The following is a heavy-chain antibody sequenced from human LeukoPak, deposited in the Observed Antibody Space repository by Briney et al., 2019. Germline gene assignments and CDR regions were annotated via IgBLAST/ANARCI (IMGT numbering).Heavy chain of an antibody. V-gene: IGHV3-30*18. D-gene: IGHD2-2*01. Sequence: PGGSLRLSCAASGFTFSSYGMHWVRQAPGKGLEWVAVISYDGRNSYYADSVKGRFTISRDNSKNTLYLQMNSLKTEDTAVYYCAKDRLVVAPAAMTSNFDFWGQGTLVTVSS. CDR3: AKDRLVVAPAAMTSNFDF. CDR1: GFTFSSYG. CDR2: ISYDGRNS. J-gene: IGHJ4*02.